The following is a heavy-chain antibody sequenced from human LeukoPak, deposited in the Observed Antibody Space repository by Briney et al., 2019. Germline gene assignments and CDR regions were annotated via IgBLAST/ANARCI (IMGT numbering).Heavy chain of an antibody. CDR2: IWYDGSNT. CDR1: GFNFSSSG. Sequence: PGGSLRLSCATSGFNFSSSGMHWVRQAPGKGLEWVAVIWYDGSNTHYAGSLKGRFTISRDNAKNSLFLQMNNLRAEDAAVYFCARDGRSTWYEDSWGQGTLVTVSS. J-gene: IGHJ4*02. D-gene: IGHD6-13*01. CDR3: ARDGRSTWYEDS. V-gene: IGHV3-33*01.